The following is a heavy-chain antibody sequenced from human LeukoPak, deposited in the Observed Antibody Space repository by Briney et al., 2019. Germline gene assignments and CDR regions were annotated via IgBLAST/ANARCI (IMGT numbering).Heavy chain of an antibody. J-gene: IGHJ6*03. V-gene: IGHV1-18*01. CDR3: ARDGPTSIAALGYYHMDV. CDR2: IGAYKGNT. D-gene: IGHD6-6*01. CDR1: GYTFTSYG. Sequence: ASVKVSCKASGYTFTSYGINWVRQAPGQGLECMGWIGAYKGNTHYAQKLQGRVTMTKDTSTNTAYMELRNLRSDDTAVYYCARDGPTSIAALGYYHMDVWGKGTTVTVSS.